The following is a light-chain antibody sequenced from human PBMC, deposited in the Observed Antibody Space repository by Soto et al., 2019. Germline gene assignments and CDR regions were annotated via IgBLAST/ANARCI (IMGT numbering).Light chain of an antibody. J-gene: IGLJ3*02. V-gene: IGLV2-8*01. CDR2: EVN. Sequence: QSALTQPPSASGSPGQSVTISCTGTSSDIGGYNSVSWYQQHPDKAPRLMIYEVNKRPSGVPDRFSGSKSGYTVSLTVSGLQTEDEAFYYCSSSAGIYHYLVFGGGTQLTVL. CDR3: SSSAGIYHYLV. CDR1: SSDIGGYNS.